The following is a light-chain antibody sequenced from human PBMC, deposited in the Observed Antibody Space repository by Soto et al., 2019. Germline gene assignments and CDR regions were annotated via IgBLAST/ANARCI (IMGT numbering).Light chain of an antibody. CDR2: GAS. Sequence: EIVLTQSPGTLSLSPGERATLSCRASQSVSNNYLAWYQQKPGQAPRLLIYGASSRATGIPDRFSGSGSGSGTDFTLTISRLEPEDFAVYYCQQYISSPWTFGQGKRLEIK. J-gene: IGKJ5*01. CDR3: QQYISSPWT. CDR1: QSVSNNY. V-gene: IGKV3-20*01.